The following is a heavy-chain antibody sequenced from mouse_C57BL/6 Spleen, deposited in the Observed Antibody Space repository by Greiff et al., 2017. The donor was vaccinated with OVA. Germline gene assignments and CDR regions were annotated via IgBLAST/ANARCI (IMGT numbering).Heavy chain of an antibody. J-gene: IGHJ3*01. CDR1: GYTFTSYW. CDR2: IDPSDSET. V-gene: IGHV1-52*01. CDR3: ARGGTAQAPFAY. D-gene: IGHD3-2*02. Sequence: VKLQQPGAELVRPGSSVKLSCKASGYTFTSYWMHWVKQRPIQGLEWIGNIDPSDSETHYNQKFKDKATLTVDKSSSTAYMQLSSLTSEDSAVYYCARGGTAQAPFAYWGQGTLVTVSA.